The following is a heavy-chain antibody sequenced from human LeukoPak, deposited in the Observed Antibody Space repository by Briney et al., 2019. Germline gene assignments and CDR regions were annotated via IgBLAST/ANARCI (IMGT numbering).Heavy chain of an antibody. Sequence: PGGSLRLSCEASGITFIKYSMTWVRQAPGKGLEWVSAITGSGAFTDYADSVKGRFTISRDNSKNTLYLQMNSLRAEDTAVYYCAKVQVGGYSSGWYFDYWGQGTLVTVSS. CDR2: ITGSGAFT. CDR1: GITFIKYS. CDR3: AKVQVGGYSSGWYFDY. V-gene: IGHV3-23*01. D-gene: IGHD6-19*01. J-gene: IGHJ4*02.